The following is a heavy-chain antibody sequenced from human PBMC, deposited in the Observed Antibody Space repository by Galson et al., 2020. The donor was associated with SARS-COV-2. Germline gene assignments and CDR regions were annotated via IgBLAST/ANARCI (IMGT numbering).Heavy chain of an antibody. J-gene: IGHJ4*02. CDR3: ARDMAVTPGGGDY. CDR2: TYHSGST. V-gene: IGHV4-38-2*02. Sequence: SETLSLTCAVSGYSISSGYYWGWIRQPPGKGLAWIGSTYHSGSTYYNPSLKSRVTISVDTSKNQFSLKLSSVTAADTAVYYCARDMAVTPGGGDYWGQGTLVTVSS. CDR1: GYSISSGYY. D-gene: IGHD2-8*02.